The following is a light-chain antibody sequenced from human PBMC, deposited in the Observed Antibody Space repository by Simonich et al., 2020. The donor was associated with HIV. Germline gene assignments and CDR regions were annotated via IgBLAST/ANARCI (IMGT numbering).Light chain of an antibody. CDR3: SSYTSSITVL. V-gene: IGLV2-14*02. CDR2: EGT. J-gene: IGLJ2*01. CDR1: NRDVGNYNL. Sequence: QSALTQPASVSGSPGQSLTISCTGTNRDVGNYNLVSWYQQHPGKAPKLMIYEGTKRPSGVSNRFSGSKSGNTASLTISGLQAEDEADYYCSSYTSSITVLFGGGTKLTVL.